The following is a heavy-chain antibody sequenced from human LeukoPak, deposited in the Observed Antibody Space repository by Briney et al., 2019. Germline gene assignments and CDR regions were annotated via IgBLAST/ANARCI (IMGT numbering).Heavy chain of an antibody. J-gene: IGHJ4*02. CDR3: ARESSIAGFDY. D-gene: IGHD6-6*01. CDR1: GFTVSGNY. Sequence: GGSLRLSCAASGFTVSGNYMSWVRQAPGKGLEWVSVIYSGGSTYYADSVRGRFTISRDDSKNTLYLQMNSLRAEDTAVYYCARESSIAGFDYWGQGTLVTVSS. V-gene: IGHV3-66*01. CDR2: IYSGGST.